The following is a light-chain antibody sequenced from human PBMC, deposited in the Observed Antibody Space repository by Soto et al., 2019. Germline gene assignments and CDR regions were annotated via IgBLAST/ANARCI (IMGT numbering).Light chain of an antibody. V-gene: IGKV3-20*01. CDR2: GAS. CDR1: QSVSRNS. CDR3: LQDNMYPLT. J-gene: IGKJ4*01. Sequence: EIVLTQSPGTLSLSVGETATLSCRASQSVSRNSLTWYQQRPGQAPTLLISGASSRATGIPDRFSGSGSGTDFTLTISRLEPEDIATYYCLQDNMYPLTFGGGTKVEIE.